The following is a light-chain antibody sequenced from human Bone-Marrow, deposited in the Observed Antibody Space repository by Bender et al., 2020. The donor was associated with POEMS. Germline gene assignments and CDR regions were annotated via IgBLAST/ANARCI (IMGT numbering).Light chain of an antibody. Sequence: QSALTQPASVSGSPGQSITISCTGTSSDVGSYDLVSWYQQHPGKAPKLMIYDVSNRPSGVSNRFSGSKSAYTASLTISGLQAEDEADYYCSAHGSGSTWVFGGGTKLTVL. CDR2: DVS. V-gene: IGLV2-14*02. CDR3: SAHGSGSTWV. CDR1: SSDVGSYDL. J-gene: IGLJ3*02.